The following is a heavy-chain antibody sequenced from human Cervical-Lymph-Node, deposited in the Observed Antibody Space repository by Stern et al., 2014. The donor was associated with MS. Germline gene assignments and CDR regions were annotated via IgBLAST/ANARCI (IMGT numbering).Heavy chain of an antibody. V-gene: IGHV3-53*01. Sequence: EVQLVDSGGGVIQPGGSLRLSCTASGFTASRAYMTWVRQAPGQGLEWDALRTNGGSTFYPDSVKGRFTISRDDSKNTVYLHMTSLRAEDTAMYYCARDTSSPERSDWWGQGTLVTVSS. CDR1: GFTASRAY. J-gene: IGHJ4*02. CDR2: RTNGGST. D-gene: IGHD1-1*01. CDR3: ARDTSSPERSDW.